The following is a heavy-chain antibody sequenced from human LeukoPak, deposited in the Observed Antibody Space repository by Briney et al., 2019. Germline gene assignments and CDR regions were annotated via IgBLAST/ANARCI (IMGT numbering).Heavy chain of an antibody. Sequence: AGGSLRLSCAASGFTFSSYAMSWVRQAPGKGLEWVSAISGSGGSTYYADSVKGRLTISRDNSKNTLYLQMNSLRAEDTAVYYCAKDFSGSGRPRFDYWGQGTLVTVSS. V-gene: IGHV3-23*01. CDR1: GFTFSSYA. CDR2: ISGSGGST. CDR3: AKDFSGSGRPRFDY. J-gene: IGHJ4*02. D-gene: IGHD1-26*01.